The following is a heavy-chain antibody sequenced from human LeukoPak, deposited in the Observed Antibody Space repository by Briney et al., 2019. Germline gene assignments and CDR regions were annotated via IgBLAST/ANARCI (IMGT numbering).Heavy chain of an antibody. CDR1: GFTFSSYA. CDR3: ARRSGFYDSSGYYYRYYYYMDV. V-gene: IGHV3-23*01. D-gene: IGHD3-22*01. CDR2: ISGSGDST. Sequence: GRSLRLSCAASGFTFSSYAMHWVRQAPGKGLEWVSDISGSGDSTYYADSVKGRLTISRDNPSKTLFLQMSSLRAEDTALYFCARRSGFYDSSGYYYRYYYYMDVWGKGTTVTVSS. J-gene: IGHJ6*03.